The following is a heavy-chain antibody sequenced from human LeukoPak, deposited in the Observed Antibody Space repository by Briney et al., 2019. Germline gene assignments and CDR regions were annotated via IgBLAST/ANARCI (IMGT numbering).Heavy chain of an antibody. CDR2: IYYSGST. J-gene: IGHJ4*02. Sequence: SETLSLTCTVSGGSISSYYWSWIRQPPGKGLEWIGYIYYSGSTNYNTSLKSRVTISVATSKNQFSLKLGSVTAADTGVYYCARALAVAGFDYWGQGTLVTVSS. CDR1: GGSISSYY. D-gene: IGHD6-19*01. CDR3: ARALAVAGFDY. V-gene: IGHV4-59*01.